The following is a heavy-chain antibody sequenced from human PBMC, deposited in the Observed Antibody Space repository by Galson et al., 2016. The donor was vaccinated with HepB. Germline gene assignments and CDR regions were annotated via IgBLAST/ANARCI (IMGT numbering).Heavy chain of an antibody. CDR1: GGSISSSSFY. J-gene: IGHJ4*02. Sequence: SETLSLTCIVSGGSISSSSFYWGWIRQPPGKGLEWIGSIDYSGSTYYNPSLRSRVTISLDTSKSHFSLSLSSVTAADTAVYYCARHAYSSSSVSKWGQGTLVTVSS. CDR3: ARHAYSSSSVSK. V-gene: IGHV4-39*01. CDR2: IDYSGST. D-gene: IGHD6-6*01.